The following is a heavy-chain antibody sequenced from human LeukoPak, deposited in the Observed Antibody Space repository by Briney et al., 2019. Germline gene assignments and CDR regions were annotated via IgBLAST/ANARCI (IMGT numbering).Heavy chain of an antibody. CDR2: INPNSGGT. D-gene: IGHD2-15*01. Sequence: ASVKVSCKASGYTFTGYYMHWVRQAPGQGLEWMGWINPNSGGTNYAPKFQGRVTSTRDTSINTVYLEVTSLRPDDTAIYYCARRGLAASSDSWGQGTLVTVSS. V-gene: IGHV1-2*02. CDR3: ARRGLAASSDS. J-gene: IGHJ4*02. CDR1: GYTFTGYY.